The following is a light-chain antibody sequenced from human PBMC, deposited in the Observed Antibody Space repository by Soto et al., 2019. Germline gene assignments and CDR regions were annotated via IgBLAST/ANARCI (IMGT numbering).Light chain of an antibody. CDR3: CSYEGTYTSFV. Sequence: QSALTQPRSVSGPPGQSVTISCTGSSSDVGGYNYVSWYQQQPGKAPKLLIYDVTIRTSGVSARFSGSKSGNTASLTISGLQAEDDADYFCCSYEGTYTSFVFGTGTKVTVL. J-gene: IGLJ1*01. CDR1: SSDVGGYNY. V-gene: IGLV2-11*01. CDR2: DVT.